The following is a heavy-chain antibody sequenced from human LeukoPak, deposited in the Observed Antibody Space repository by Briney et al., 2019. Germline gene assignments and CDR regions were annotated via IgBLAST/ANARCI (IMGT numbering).Heavy chain of an antibody. CDR3: ARDQRERPSNYFYYLDV. J-gene: IGHJ6*03. CDR2: ISYDGSNK. D-gene: IGHD1-1*01. Sequence: GGSLRLSCSASGFTFSSYGMHWVRQAPGKGLEWVAVISYDGSNKYYADSVKGRFTISRDNSKNTLYLQMNSLRVEDTAVYYCARDQRERPSNYFYYLDVWGQGTTVTVSS. V-gene: IGHV3-30*03. CDR1: GFTFSSYG.